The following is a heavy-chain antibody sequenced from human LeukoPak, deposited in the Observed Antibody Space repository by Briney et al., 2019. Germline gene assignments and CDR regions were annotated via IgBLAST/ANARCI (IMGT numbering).Heavy chain of an antibody. CDR3: VKSGRSDDSAYYYADN. J-gene: IGHJ4*02. CDR1: GFTFSSYG. Sequence: GGSLRLSCAASGFTFSSYGMHWVRQAPGKGLEWVAVISYDGSNKYYADSVKGRFTISRDNSKNTLYLQMSSLRADDTAVYYCVKSGRSDDSAYYYADNWGQGTLVTVSS. V-gene: IGHV3-30*18. D-gene: IGHD3-22*01. CDR2: ISYDGSNK.